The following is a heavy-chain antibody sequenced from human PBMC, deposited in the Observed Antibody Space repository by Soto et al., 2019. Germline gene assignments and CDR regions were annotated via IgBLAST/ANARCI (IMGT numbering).Heavy chain of an antibody. CDR1: GGSISSSNW. CDR2: IYHSGST. J-gene: IGHJ4*02. V-gene: IGHV4-4*02. Sequence: SETLSLTCAVSGGSISSSNWWSWVRQPPGEGREWIGEIYHSGSTNHNPSLKSRVTISVDKSKNQFSLKLSSVTAADTAVYYCARGGYYIGRDFDYWGQGTLVTVCS. CDR3: ARGGYYIGRDFDY. D-gene: IGHD3-22*01.